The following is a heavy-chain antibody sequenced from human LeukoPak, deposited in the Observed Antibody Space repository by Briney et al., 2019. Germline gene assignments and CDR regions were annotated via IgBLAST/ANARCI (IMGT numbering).Heavy chain of an antibody. J-gene: IGHJ4*02. Sequence: SETLSLTCTVSGYSISSGYCWGWIRQPPGKGLEWIGSIYHSESTYYNPSLKSRVTISVDTSKNQFSLKLSSVTAADTAVYYCARGYDSSGYSYYFDYWGQGTLVTVSS. CDR3: ARGYDSSGYSYYFDY. CDR2: IYHSEST. D-gene: IGHD3-22*01. V-gene: IGHV4-38-2*02. CDR1: GYSISSGYC.